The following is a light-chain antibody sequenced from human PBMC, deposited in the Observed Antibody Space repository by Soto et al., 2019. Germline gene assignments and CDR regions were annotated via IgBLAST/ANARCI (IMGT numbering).Light chain of an antibody. CDR2: AAS. CDR3: QQLNSYPSIT. Sequence: DIQLTQSPSFLSASVGDGVTITCRASQGISSYLAWYQQKPGKAPKLLIYAASTLQSGVPSRFSGSESGTEFTLTISSLQPEDFATYYCQQLNSYPSITFGQGTRLEIK. V-gene: IGKV1-9*01. J-gene: IGKJ5*01. CDR1: QGISSY.